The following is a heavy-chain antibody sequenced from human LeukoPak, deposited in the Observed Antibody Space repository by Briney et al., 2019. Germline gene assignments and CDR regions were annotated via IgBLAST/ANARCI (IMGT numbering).Heavy chain of an antibody. Sequence: SETLSLTCTVSGGSISSSDFNWGWIRQPPGKGLEWIGVISYSGSTYYNPSLKSRVTISVDTSKSHFSLKLSSVTAADTAVYYCATRPDIATTSPGWFDPWGQGTPVTVSS. CDR1: GGSISSSDFN. CDR3: ATRPDIATTSPGWFDP. D-gene: IGHD5-12*01. CDR2: ISYSGST. V-gene: IGHV4-39*01. J-gene: IGHJ5*02.